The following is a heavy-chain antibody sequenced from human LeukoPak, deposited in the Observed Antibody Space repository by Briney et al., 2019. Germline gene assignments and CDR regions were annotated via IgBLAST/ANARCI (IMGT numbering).Heavy chain of an antibody. Sequence: PSETLSLTCTVSGGSISSYYWSWIRQPAGKGLEWIGRIYTSGSTNYNPSLNSRVTMSVDTSKNQFSLRLSSVTAADTAVYYCARGFAPGDLWYFDYWGQGTLVTVSS. CDR3: ARGFAPGDLWYFDY. D-gene: IGHD3-16*01. V-gene: IGHV4-4*07. CDR2: IYTSGST. J-gene: IGHJ4*02. CDR1: GGSISSYY.